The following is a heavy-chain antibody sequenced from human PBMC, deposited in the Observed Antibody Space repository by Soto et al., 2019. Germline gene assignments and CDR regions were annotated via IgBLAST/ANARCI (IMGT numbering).Heavy chain of an antibody. D-gene: IGHD3-16*02. Sequence: GGSLRLSCAASGFTFSSYSMNWVRQAPGKGLEWVSSISSSSSYIYYADSVKGRFTISRDNAKNSLYLQMNSLRAEDTAVYYCARDSAYDYVWGSYRPNPVDYWGQGTLVTVSS. V-gene: IGHV3-21*01. CDR1: GFTFSSYS. J-gene: IGHJ4*02. CDR2: ISSSSSYI. CDR3: ARDSAYDYVWGSYRPNPVDY.